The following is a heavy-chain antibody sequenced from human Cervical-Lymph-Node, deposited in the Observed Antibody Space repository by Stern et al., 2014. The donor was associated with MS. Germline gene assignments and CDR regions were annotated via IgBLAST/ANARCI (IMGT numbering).Heavy chain of an antibody. D-gene: IGHD1-1*01. J-gene: IGHJ4*02. CDR3: ARDTSSPERSDW. V-gene: IGHV3-53*01. Sequence: EVHLVESGGGVIQPGGSLRLSCTASGFTVSRDYMTWVRQAPGKGLEWVSLITNVGSTFYTDSVKGRFTISRDDSKNTVYLHMTSLRAEDTAMYYCARDTSSPERSDWWGQGTLVTVSS. CDR2: ITNVGST. CDR1: GFTVSRDY.